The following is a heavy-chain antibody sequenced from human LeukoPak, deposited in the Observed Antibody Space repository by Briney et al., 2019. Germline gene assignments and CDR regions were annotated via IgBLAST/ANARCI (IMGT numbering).Heavy chain of an antibody. CDR3: ARRPEGLDS. CDR2: ISSRNSYI. V-gene: IGHV3-21*01. J-gene: IGHJ4*02. Sequence: GGSLRPSCAASGFTLSSYSMNWVRQAPGKGLEWVSSISSRNSYIYYADSVKGRFTISRDNAKNSLYLQMNSLRAEDTAVYFCARRPEGLDSWGQGTLVTVSS. CDR1: GFTLSSYS.